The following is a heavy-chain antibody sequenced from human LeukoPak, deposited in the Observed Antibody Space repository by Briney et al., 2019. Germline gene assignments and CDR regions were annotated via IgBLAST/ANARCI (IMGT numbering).Heavy chain of an antibody. D-gene: IGHD3-22*01. CDR2: IKEDGSLK. CDR1: GFGFSNFW. J-gene: IGHJ5*02. Sequence: GGSLRLSCAASGFGFSNFWMSWVRQAPGKGPEWVANIKEDGSLKNYVDSVEGRFTVSRDNAKNTLYLQMNSLRAEDTAVYYCARDLGQYYDTSDNWFDPWGQGTLVTVSS. CDR3: ARDLGQYYDTSDNWFDP. V-gene: IGHV3-7*01.